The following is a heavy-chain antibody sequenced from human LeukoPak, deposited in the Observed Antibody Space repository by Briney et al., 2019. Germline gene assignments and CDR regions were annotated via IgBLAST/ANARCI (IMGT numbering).Heavy chain of an antibody. CDR1: GGSISSYY. J-gene: IGHJ3*02. Sequence: PSETLSLTCTVSGGSISSYYWSWLRQPPGKGLEWIGYIYYSGSTNYNPSLKSRVTISVDTSKNQFSLKLSSVTAADTAVYYCATSAPGDADAFDIWGQGTMVTVSS. CDR2: IYYSGST. D-gene: IGHD7-27*01. V-gene: IGHV4-59*01. CDR3: ATSAPGDADAFDI.